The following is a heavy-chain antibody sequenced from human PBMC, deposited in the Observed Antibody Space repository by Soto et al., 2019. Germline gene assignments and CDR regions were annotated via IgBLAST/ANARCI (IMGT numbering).Heavy chain of an antibody. D-gene: IGHD6-13*01. J-gene: IGHJ4*02. CDR3: ERNGVIAAAPSFLDF. V-gene: IGHV4-39*01. CDR2: IYYSGST. Sequence: TSEPMSLPCTVAGGYISSSGYYWGWIRQPPGKGLEWIGSIYYSGSTYYNPSLKSRVTISVDTSKNQFSLKLSSVTAADTAVYYFERNGVIAAAPSFLDFRGKGTLVTGSS. CDR1: GGYISSSGYY.